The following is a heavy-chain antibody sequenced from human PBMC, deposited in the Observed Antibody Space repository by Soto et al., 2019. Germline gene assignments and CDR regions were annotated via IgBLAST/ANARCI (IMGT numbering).Heavy chain of an antibody. CDR1: GGSISSSSYY. V-gene: IGHV4-39*01. J-gene: IGHJ4*02. CDR2: IYYSGST. CDR3: ARGGGDGYNYGLRY. D-gene: IGHD5-12*01. Sequence: SETLSLTCTVSGGSISSSSYYWGWIRQPPGKGLEWIGSIYYSGSTYYNPSLKSRVTISVDTSKNQFSLKLSSVTAADTAVYYCARGGGDGYNYGLRYWGQGTLVTVSS.